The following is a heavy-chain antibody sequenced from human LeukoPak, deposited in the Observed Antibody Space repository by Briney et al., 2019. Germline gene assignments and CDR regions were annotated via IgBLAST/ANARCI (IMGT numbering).Heavy chain of an antibody. J-gene: IGHJ4*02. CDR3: ARGHSSSPLQYDY. Sequence: ASVKVSCKASGYTFTSYDINWVRQATGQGLEWMGWMNPNSGNTGYAQKFQGRVTMTRNTSISTAYMELSSLRSEDMAVYYCARGHSSSPLQYDYWGQGTLVTVSS. CDR1: GYTFTSYD. CDR2: MNPNSGNT. V-gene: IGHV1-8*01. D-gene: IGHD6-6*01.